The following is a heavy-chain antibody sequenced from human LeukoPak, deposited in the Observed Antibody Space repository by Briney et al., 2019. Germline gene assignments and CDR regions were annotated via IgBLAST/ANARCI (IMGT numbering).Heavy chain of an antibody. D-gene: IGHD1-26*01. J-gene: IGHJ6*03. CDR3: ARGEGAPNYYYYYYMDV. CDR2: ISYDGSNK. V-gene: IGHV3-30-3*01. Sequence: GGSLRLSCAASGFTFSSYAMHWVRQAPGKGLEWVAVISYDGSNKYYADSVKGRFTISRDNSKNTLYLQMNSLRAEDTAVYYCARGEGAPNYYYYYYMDVWGKGTTVTVSS. CDR1: GFTFSSYA.